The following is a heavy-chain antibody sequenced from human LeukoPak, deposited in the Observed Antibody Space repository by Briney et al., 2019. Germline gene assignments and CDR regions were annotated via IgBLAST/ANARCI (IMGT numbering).Heavy chain of an antibody. V-gene: IGHV3-33*01. CDR2: IWYDGSNK. CDR1: GFTFRSYG. Sequence: GGSLRLSCAASGFTFRSYGMHWVRQAPGKGLEWVAVIWYDGSNKYYADSVKGRFTISRDNSKNTLYLQMNSLRAEDTAVYYCAREPMVYSYYFDYWGQGTLVTVSS. D-gene: IGHD2-8*01. CDR3: AREPMVYSYYFDY. J-gene: IGHJ4*02.